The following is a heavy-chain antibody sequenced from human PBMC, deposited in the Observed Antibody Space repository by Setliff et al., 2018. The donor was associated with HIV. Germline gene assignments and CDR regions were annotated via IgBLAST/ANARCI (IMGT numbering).Heavy chain of an antibody. D-gene: IGHD3-3*01. Sequence: SVKVSCKASRSTFNSHTINWVRQAPGQSLEWMGRIIPTLNVANDAPKFQGRVTITADKSTSTVYMELSSLTSEDTAMYYCARDRGPNNSFWRGTKKTHAFDLWGQGTMVTVSS. CDR1: RSTFNSHT. V-gene: IGHV1-69*04. CDR3: ARDRGPNNSFWRGTKKTHAFDL. J-gene: IGHJ3*01. CDR2: IIPTLNVA.